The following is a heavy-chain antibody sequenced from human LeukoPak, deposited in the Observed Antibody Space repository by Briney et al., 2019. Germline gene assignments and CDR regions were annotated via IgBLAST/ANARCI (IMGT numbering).Heavy chain of an antibody. CDR2: ISSSSSYI. J-gene: IGHJ3*02. CDR3: ARGGGSGWYWNDAFDI. V-gene: IGHV3-21*01. CDR1: GFTFSSYS. D-gene: IGHD6-19*01. Sequence: PGGSLRLSCAASGFTFSSYSMNWVRQAPGKGLEWVSSISSSSSYIYYADSVKGRFTISRDNAKNSLYLQMRSLRAEDTAVYYFARGGGSGWYWNDAFDIWGQGTMVTVSS.